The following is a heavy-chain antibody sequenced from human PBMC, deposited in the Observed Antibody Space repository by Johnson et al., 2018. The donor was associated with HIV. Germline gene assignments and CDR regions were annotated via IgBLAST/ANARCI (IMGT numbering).Heavy chain of an antibody. CDR3: ARDGGWTDAFDI. CDR2: IYSVGST. CDR1: GFTVSGDH. Sequence: VQLVESGGGLVQPGRSLRLSCAASGFTVSGDHMSWVRQAPGKGLEWVSVIYSVGSTYYADSVKGRFTISSDNSKNTLYLQMNSLRAEDTAVYYCARDGGWTDAFDIWGQGTMVTVSS. V-gene: IGHV3-66*01. D-gene: IGHD6-19*01. J-gene: IGHJ3*02.